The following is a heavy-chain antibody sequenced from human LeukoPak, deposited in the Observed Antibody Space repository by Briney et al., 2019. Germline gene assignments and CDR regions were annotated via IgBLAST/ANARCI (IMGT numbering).Heavy chain of an antibody. CDR2: IYYSGST. D-gene: IGHD7-27*01. J-gene: IGHJ4*02. Sequence: PSETLSLTCTVSGGSISSYYWSWIRQPPGKGLEWIGYIYYSGSTNYNPSLKSRVTISVDTSKNQFSLKLSSVTAADTAVYYCARLTFSWGQWYYFDYWGQGTLVTVSS. CDR1: GGSISSYY. V-gene: IGHV4-59*08. CDR3: ARLTFSWGQWYYFDY.